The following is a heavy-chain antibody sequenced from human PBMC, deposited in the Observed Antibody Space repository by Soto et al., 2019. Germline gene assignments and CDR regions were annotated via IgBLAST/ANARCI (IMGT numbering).Heavy chain of an antibody. CDR1: GYSFTSYW. Sequence: GESLKISCKGSGYSFTSYWIGWVRQMPGKGLEWMGISYPGDSDTRYSPPFQGQVTISADKSISTAYLQWSSLKASDTAMYYCARQGVSGSYRERYYYGMGVWGQGTTVTVSS. J-gene: IGHJ6*02. D-gene: IGHD1-26*01. CDR2: SYPGDSDT. V-gene: IGHV5-51*01. CDR3: ARQGVSGSYRERYYYGMGV.